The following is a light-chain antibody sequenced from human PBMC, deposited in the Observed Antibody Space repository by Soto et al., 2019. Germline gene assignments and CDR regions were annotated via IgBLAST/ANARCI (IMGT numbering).Light chain of an antibody. V-gene: IGKV1-6*02. Sequence: AIQMAQSPSSLSASVGDRVTITCRASQGIGNDVGWFQQKPGKAPKLLIYAAATLQSGVPSRFSGSRSGTDFTLTISSLQPEYFATQYCLQDHNYPLTFGGGTKVEIK. J-gene: IGKJ4*01. CDR2: AAA. CDR3: LQDHNYPLT. CDR1: QGIGND.